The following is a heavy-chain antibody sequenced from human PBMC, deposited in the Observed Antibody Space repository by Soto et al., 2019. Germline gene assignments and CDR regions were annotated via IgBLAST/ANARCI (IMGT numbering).Heavy chain of an antibody. J-gene: IGHJ5*02. CDR1: GYTFTSYG. CDR3: VRRHVSATGIDWFDP. D-gene: IGHD6-13*01. Sequence: ASVKVSCKASGYTFTSYGIHWVREAPGQRLEWMGWINAANGDTKYSPKFQGRVTITRDTSASTAYMELSSLRSEDTAVYYCVRRHVSATGIDWFDPWGQGTLVTVSS. V-gene: IGHV1-3*01. CDR2: INAANGDT.